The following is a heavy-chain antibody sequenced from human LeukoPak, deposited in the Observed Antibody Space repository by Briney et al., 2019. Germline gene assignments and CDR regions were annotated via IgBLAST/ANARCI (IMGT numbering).Heavy chain of an antibody. CDR1: GFTFSSYE. CDR2: ISSSGSTI. Sequence: QPGGSLRLSCAASGFTFSSYEMNWVRQAPGKGLEWVSYISSSGSTIYYADSVKGRFTISRDNAKNSLYLQMNSLRAEDTAVYYCAREPYYYDSSGSNYYYYGMDVWGQGTLVTVSS. J-gene: IGHJ6*02. D-gene: IGHD3-22*01. CDR3: AREPYYYDSSGSNYYYYGMDV. V-gene: IGHV3-48*03.